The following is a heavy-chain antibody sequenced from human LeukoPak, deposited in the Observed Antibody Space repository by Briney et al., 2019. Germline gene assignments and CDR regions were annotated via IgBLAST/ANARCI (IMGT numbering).Heavy chain of an antibody. Sequence: ASVKVSCKASGYTFTSYYMHWVRQAPGQGLEWMGIINPSGGSTSYAQKFQGRVTMTRDTSTSTVYMELSSLRSKDTAVYYCARDFNEPNDAFDIWGQGTMVTVSS. CDR1: GYTFTSYY. D-gene: IGHD1-1*01. CDR2: INPSGGST. V-gene: IGHV1-46*01. CDR3: ARDFNEPNDAFDI. J-gene: IGHJ3*02.